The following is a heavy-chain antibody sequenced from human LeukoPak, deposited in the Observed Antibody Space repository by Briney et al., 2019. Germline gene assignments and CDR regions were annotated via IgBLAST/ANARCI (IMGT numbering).Heavy chain of an antibody. CDR2: IKEDGGEK. V-gene: IGHV3-7*01. D-gene: IGHD4-17*01. J-gene: IGHJ5*02. CDR3: AKIRGASSWFDT. CDR1: GFTFSTYW. Sequence: PGGSLRLPCAASGFTFSTYWLGWVRQAPGKGLEWVANIKEDGGEKYYVDSVKGRFTISRDNAKNSLYLQMNSLRAEDTAMYYCAKIRGASSWFDTWGQGTLVTVSS.